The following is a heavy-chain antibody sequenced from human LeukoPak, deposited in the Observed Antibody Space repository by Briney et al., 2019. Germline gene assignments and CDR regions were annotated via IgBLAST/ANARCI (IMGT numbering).Heavy chain of an antibody. CDR2: IYYSGST. CDR1: GGSISSSSYY. D-gene: IGHD1-1*01. Sequence: SETLSLTCTVSGGSISSSSYYWGWIRQPPGKGLEWIGSIYYSGSTYYNPSLKSRVTISVGTSKNQFSLKLSSVTAADTAVYYCARRSGDAFDIWGQGTMVTVSS. V-gene: IGHV4-39*07. J-gene: IGHJ3*02. CDR3: ARRSGDAFDI.